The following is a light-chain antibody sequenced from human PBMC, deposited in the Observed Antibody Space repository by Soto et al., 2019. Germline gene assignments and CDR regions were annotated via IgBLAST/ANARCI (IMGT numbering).Light chain of an antibody. CDR3: SSYTSIATLI. CDR2: EVT. Sequence: QSALTQPASVSGSLGQSITISCSGTSSDVGTYDYVSWYQQHPGKAPRLMIYEVTNRPSGVSYRFSGSRSGNTASLTISGLQAEDEAAYYCSSYTSIATLIFGGGTKLTVL. V-gene: IGLV2-14*01. J-gene: IGLJ2*01. CDR1: SSDVGTYDY.